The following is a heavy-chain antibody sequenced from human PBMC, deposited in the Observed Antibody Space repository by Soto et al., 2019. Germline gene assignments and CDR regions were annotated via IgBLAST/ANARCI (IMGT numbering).Heavy chain of an antibody. CDR3: ARGTDSSGWYRYYYYGMDV. Sequence: PGEPLKISCKGSGYSFTSYWISWVRQMPGKGLEWMGRIDPSDSYTNYSPSFQGHVTISADKSISTAYLQWSSLKASDTAMYYCARGTDSSGWYRYYYYGMDVWGQGTTVTVSS. CDR1: GYSFTSYW. D-gene: IGHD6-19*01. CDR2: IDPSDSYT. V-gene: IGHV5-10-1*01. J-gene: IGHJ6*02.